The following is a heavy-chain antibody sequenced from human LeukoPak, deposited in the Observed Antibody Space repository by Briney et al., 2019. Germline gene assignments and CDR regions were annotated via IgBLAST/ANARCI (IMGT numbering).Heavy chain of an antibody. CDR2: IYYSGST. V-gene: IGHV4-39*01. Sequence: SETLSLTCTVSGGSISSYYWGGSRQPPGKGLEWIGSIYYSGSTYYNPSLKSRVTISVDTSKNQFSLKLSSVTAADTAVYYCARHDSSSSNYAQIFDYWGQGTLVTVSS. CDR1: GGSISSYY. CDR3: ARHDSSSSNYAQIFDY. J-gene: IGHJ4*02. D-gene: IGHD6-6*01.